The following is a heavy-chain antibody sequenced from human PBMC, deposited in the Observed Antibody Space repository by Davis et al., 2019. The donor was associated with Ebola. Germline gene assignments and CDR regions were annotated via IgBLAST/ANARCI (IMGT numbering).Heavy chain of an antibody. V-gene: IGHV4-59*01. D-gene: IGHD2-2*01. CDR1: GFSISTAYY. CDR2: IAYTGNT. Sequence: PSETLSLTCSVSGFSISTAYYWGWIRQAPGKGLEWIGYIAYTGNTVYNPSLKSRVTISGDTSKRQFSLRLSSVTAADTAVYYCARGGLVPAALYLWGQGTMVTVSS. CDR3: ARGGLVPAALYL. J-gene: IGHJ3*01.